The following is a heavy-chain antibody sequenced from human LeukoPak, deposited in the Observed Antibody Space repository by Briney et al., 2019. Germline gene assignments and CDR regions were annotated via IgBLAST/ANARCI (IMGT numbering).Heavy chain of an antibody. D-gene: IGHD3-10*01. J-gene: IGHJ4*02. V-gene: IGHV3-33*01. CDR1: GFTLSSYG. Sequence: GRSLRLSCAASGFTLSSYGMHWVSQAPGKGLEWVAVIWYDGSNKYYADSVKGRFTISRDNSKNTLYLQMNSLRAEDTAVYYCARDGSGDYFDYWSPGTLVTVSS. CDR2: IWYDGSNK. CDR3: ARDGSGDYFDY.